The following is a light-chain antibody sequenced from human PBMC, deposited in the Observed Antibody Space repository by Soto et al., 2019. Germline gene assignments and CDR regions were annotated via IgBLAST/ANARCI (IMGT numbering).Light chain of an antibody. Sequence: DVVMTQSPLSLPVTLGQPASISCRSSQSLIHSDGDTYLNWFQQRPGQSPRRLIYKVADRDSGVPNRFTGSGSGTDLTLKISRVEDEDVGVYSWMRGTHWPWTFGQGTEVEFK. CDR1: QSLIHSDGDTY. CDR3: MRGTHWPWT. V-gene: IGKV2-30*02. J-gene: IGKJ1*01. CDR2: KVA.